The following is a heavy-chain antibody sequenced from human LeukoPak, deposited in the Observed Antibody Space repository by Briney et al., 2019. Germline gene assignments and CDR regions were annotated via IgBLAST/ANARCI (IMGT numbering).Heavy chain of an antibody. Sequence: GGSLTLSCEASGFSFTRFYMDWVRQAPGQGLEWVASIKEDGGATYYADSVKGRFTISRDNAKDSLYLHMHILRAEDTAVYYCARDGSGSYQWGQGTLVTVSS. CDR2: IKEDGGAT. CDR1: GFSFTRFY. V-gene: IGHV3-7*01. J-gene: IGHJ4*02. CDR3: ARDGSGSYQ. D-gene: IGHD3-10*01.